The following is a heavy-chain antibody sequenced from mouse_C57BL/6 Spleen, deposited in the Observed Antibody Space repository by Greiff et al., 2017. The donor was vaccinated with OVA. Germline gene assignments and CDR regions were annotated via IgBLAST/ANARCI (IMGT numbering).Heavy chain of an antibody. CDR1: GFTFSSYA. J-gene: IGHJ4*01. V-gene: IGHV5-4*01. CDR3: ARDAYGSSYDAMDY. D-gene: IGHD1-1*01. Sequence: EVKVVESGGGLVKPGGSLKLSCAASGFTFSSYAMSWVRQTPEKRLEWVATISDGGSYTYYPDNVKGRFTISRDNAKNNLYLQMSHLKSEDTAMYYCARDAYGSSYDAMDYWGQGTSVTVAS. CDR2: ISDGGSYT.